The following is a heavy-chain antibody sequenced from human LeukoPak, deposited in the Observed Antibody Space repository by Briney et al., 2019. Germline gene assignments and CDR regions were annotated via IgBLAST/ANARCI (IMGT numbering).Heavy chain of an antibody. J-gene: IGHJ4*02. CDR3: AREGYYYGSGSYPYGY. V-gene: IGHV1-8*02. D-gene: IGHD3-10*01. CDR2: MNPDSGNT. CDR1: GYTFISYG. Sequence: GASVKVSCKASGYTFISYGISWVRQAPGQGLEWMGWMNPDSGNTGYAQKFQGRVTMTRNTSISTAYMELSSLRSEDTAVYYCAREGYYYGSGSYPYGYWGQGTLVTVSS.